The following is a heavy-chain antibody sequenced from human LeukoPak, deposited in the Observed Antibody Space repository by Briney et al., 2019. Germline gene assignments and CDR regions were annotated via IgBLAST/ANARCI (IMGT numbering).Heavy chain of an antibody. V-gene: IGHV3-11*01. CDR2: ISSSGSTI. Sequence: GGSLRLSCAASGFTFSDYYMSWIRQAPGKGLEWVSYISSSGSTIYYADSVQGRFSISRDNSKNTLYLQMYSLRAEDTAIYYCAKDPNGDYIGTFDMWGQGTMVTVSS. D-gene: IGHD4-17*01. J-gene: IGHJ3*02. CDR1: GFTFSDYY. CDR3: AKDPNGDYIGTFDM.